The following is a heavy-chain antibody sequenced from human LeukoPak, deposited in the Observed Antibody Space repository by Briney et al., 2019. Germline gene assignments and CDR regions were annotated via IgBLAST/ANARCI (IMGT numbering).Heavy chain of an antibody. CDR2: ISYDGSNK. Sequence: PGRSLRLSCAASGVTFSSYGMHWVRQAPGKGLEWVADISYDGSNKYYANSEKGRFTISRDNSKNTLYLQMNSLRAEDTAVYYCAKSHYYGSGSYSSGYNWFDPWGQGTLVTVSS. V-gene: IGHV3-30*18. J-gene: IGHJ5*02. CDR3: AKSHYYGSGSYSSGYNWFDP. CDR1: GVTFSSYG. D-gene: IGHD3-10*01.